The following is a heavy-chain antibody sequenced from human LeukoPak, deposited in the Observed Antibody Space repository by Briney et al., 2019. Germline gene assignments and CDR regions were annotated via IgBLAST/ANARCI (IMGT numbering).Heavy chain of an antibody. Sequence: GGSLRLSCEGTGFTFSNYAVHWVRQAPGRGLEWVAVISYDGSNKYNADSVRGRFTISRDNSKDTLYLQMNSLRAEDTAVYYCARAVRIVAAGTNPYFYYYGMDVWGQGTTVTVSS. CDR1: GFTFSNYA. V-gene: IGHV3-30-3*01. CDR3: ARAVRIVAAGTNPYFYYYGMDV. J-gene: IGHJ6*02. CDR2: ISYDGSNK. D-gene: IGHD6-13*01.